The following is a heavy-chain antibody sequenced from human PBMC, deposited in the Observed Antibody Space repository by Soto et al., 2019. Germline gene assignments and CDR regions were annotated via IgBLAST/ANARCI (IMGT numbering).Heavy chain of an antibody. V-gene: IGHV3-21*01. CDR2: ISSSSSYI. J-gene: IGHJ3*02. Sequence: VGSLRLSCASSVFTFSSYSMNCVRQSPGKGLEWVSSISSSSSYIYYADSVKGRFTISRDNAKNSLYLQMNSLRAEDTAVYYCARDLGMIGAFDIWGQGTMVIVSS. D-gene: IGHD3-22*01. CDR1: VFTFSSYS. CDR3: ARDLGMIGAFDI.